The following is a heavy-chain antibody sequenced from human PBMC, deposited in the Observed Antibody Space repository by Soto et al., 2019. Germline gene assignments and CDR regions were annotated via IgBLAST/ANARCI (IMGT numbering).Heavy chain of an antibody. CDR3: ARNTDYYYGRGSGNGHGV. CDR1: GYTFTAYH. CDR2: INPKFGDT. Sequence: QVRLVQSGAEVKEPGDSVRVSCEASGYTFTAYHIHWVRQAPGQGLEWMGWINPKFGDTGYAQHFQGRVSMTSDMSISTVYMELSRLTSDDTAIYYCARNTDYYYGRGSGNGHGVWGQGTTVTVFS. V-gene: IGHV1-2*02. J-gene: IGHJ6*01. D-gene: IGHD3-10*02.